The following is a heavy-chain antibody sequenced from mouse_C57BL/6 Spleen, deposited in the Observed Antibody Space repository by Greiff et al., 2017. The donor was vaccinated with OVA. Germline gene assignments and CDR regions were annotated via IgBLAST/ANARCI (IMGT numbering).Heavy chain of an antibody. D-gene: IGHD1-1*01. CDR1: GYSITSGYY. V-gene: IGHV3-6*01. J-gene: IGHJ4*01. Sequence: DVHLVESGPGLVKPSQSLSLTCSVTGYSITSGYYWNWIRQFPGNKLEWMGYISYDGSNNYNPSLKNRISITRDTSKNQFFLKLNSVTTEDTATYYCARGKGSTVVDYYAMDYWGQGTSVTVSS. CDR2: ISYDGSN. CDR3: ARGKGSTVVDYYAMDY.